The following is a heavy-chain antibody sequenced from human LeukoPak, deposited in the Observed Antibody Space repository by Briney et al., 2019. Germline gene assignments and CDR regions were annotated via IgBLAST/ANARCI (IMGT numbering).Heavy chain of an antibody. D-gene: IGHD2-21*01. Sequence: ASVKVSCKASGYTSTSYYMHWVRQAPGQGLEWMGIINPSGGSTSYAQKFQGRVTMTRDMSTSTVYMELSSLRSEDTAVYYCARDRSYYYFDYWGQGTLVTVSS. V-gene: IGHV1-46*01. CDR1: GYTSTSYY. CDR3: ARDRSYYYFDY. J-gene: IGHJ4*02. CDR2: INPSGGST.